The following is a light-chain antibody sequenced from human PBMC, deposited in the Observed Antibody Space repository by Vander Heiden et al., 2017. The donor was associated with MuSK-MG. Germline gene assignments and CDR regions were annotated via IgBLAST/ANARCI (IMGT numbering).Light chain of an antibody. CDR3: QQDQSWPPT. CDR2: DAS. CDR1: QSVSSM. Sequence: ELVMTQSPATLSVSPGERATLSCRASQSVSSMLAWYQQKPGQAPRLLIHDASARGTGVPASFSGSGSGTDFTLTISSLQSEDFAVYFCQQDQSWPPTFGGGTKVEIK. J-gene: IGKJ4*01. V-gene: IGKV3-15*01.